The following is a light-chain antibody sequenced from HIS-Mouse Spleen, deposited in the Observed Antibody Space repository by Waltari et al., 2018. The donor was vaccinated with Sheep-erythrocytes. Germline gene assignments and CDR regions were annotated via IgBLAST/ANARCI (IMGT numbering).Light chain of an antibody. CDR1: SSDVGGYNY. Sequence: QSALTQPRSVSGSPGQSVTISCTGTSSDVGGYNYVSWYQQHPGKAPKPMIYDASKRPSGFPDRFSGSKSGNTASLTISGLQAEDEADYYCCSYAGSYNHVFATGTKVTVL. CDR3: CSYAGSYNHV. J-gene: IGLJ1*01. CDR2: DAS. V-gene: IGLV2-11*01.